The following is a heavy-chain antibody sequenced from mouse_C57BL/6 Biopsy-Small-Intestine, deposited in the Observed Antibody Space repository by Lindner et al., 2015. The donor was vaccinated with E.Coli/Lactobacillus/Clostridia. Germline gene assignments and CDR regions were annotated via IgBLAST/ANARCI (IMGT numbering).Heavy chain of an antibody. Sequence: VQLQESGPELVKPGASVKMSCKASGYTFTDFNIRWVKQSPGKSLDWIGYINPKSGDATYNQKFKDKATLTVDKSSSTAYMELRSLTSEDSAVYYCARSGDYGSSYDVWGTGTTVTVSS. D-gene: IGHD1-1*01. CDR1: GYTFTDFN. J-gene: IGHJ1*03. CDR3: ARSGDYGSSYDV. V-gene: IGHV1-22*01. CDR2: INPKSGDA.